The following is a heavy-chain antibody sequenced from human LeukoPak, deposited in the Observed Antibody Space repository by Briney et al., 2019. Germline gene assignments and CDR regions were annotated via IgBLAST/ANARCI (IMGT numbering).Heavy chain of an antibody. CDR2: VSGSGGST. D-gene: IGHD2-15*01. Sequence: PGGSLRLSCAASGFTFNNYAMSWVRQAPGKGLEWVSAVSGSGGSTYYADSVKGRFTISRDNSKNTLYLQMNSLRAEDTAVYYCANHPSRYGYCSGGSCGIAYWGQGTLVTVSS. CDR3: ANHPSRYGYCSGGSCGIAY. J-gene: IGHJ4*02. CDR1: GFTFNNYA. V-gene: IGHV3-23*01.